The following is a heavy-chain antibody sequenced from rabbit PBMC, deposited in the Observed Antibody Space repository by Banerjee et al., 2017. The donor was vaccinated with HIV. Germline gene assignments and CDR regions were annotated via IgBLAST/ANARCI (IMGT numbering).Heavy chain of an antibody. V-gene: IGHV1S45*01. Sequence: QEQLVESGGGLLQPEGSLTLICKASGFDLSNYYYVCWVRQAPGKGLEWIACIYTGSGSTYYASWAKGRFTISKTSSPTVTLQMTSLTAADTATYFCARDAVSGYGTDHLNLWGPGTLVTVS. CDR2: IYTGSGST. J-gene: IGHJ4*01. CDR3: ARDAVSGYGTDHLNL. CDR1: GFDLSNYYY. D-gene: IGHD8-1*01.